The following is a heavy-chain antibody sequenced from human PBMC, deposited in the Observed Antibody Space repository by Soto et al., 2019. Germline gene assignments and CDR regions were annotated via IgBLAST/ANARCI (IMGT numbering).Heavy chain of an antibody. J-gene: IGHJ6*02. Sequence: PGESLKISCKGSGCSFTSYWIGWVRQMPGKGLEWMGMIYPGDSDTRYSPSFQGQVTISADKSISTAYLQWSSLKASDTAMYYCARLTLGATKGYYYGMDVWGQGTTVTVSS. CDR2: IYPGDSDT. V-gene: IGHV5-51*01. D-gene: IGHD1-26*01. CDR3: ARLTLGATKGYYYGMDV. CDR1: GCSFTSYW.